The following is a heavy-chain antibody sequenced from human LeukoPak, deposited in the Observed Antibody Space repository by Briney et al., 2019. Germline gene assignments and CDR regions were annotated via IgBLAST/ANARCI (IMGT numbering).Heavy chain of an antibody. Sequence: GGSLRLSCAASGFTFSSYELNWVRQAPGKGLEWVSYIGSSGTTINYADSVKGRFTISRDNAKNSLYLQMNSLRAEDTAVYYCARNYHDYTDDSYYYGMDVWGQGTTGTVSS. D-gene: IGHD4-11*01. CDR1: GFTFSSYE. J-gene: IGHJ6*02. CDR3: ARNYHDYTDDSYYYGMDV. V-gene: IGHV3-48*03. CDR2: IGSSGTTI.